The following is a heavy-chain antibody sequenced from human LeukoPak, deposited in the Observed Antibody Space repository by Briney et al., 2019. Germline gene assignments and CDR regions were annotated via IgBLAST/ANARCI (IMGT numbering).Heavy chain of an antibody. CDR1: GFTFSSYA. CDR2: ISESGGDT. V-gene: IGHV3-23*01. D-gene: IGHD2/OR15-2a*01. CDR3: ARKVLVGSKYFDY. Sequence: PGGSLRLSCAASGFTFSSYAMSWVRQAPGKGLEWVSTISESGGDTYDADSVKGRFTISRDNSKNTLYLHMNSLRAEDTAVYYCARKVLVGSKYFDYWAREPWSPSPQ. J-gene: IGHJ4*02.